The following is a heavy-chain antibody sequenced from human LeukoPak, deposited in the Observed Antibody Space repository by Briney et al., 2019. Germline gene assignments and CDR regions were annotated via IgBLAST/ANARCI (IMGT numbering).Heavy chain of an antibody. J-gene: IGHJ4*02. V-gene: IGHV3-30*18. CDR2: ISDDGRNK. CDR3: AKDRETTASGTSDY. D-gene: IGHD6-13*01. Sequence: PGGSLRLSCAASGFTFNNYGMPSVRQAPGKGLEWVAVISDDGRNKNYADSVKGRFTISRDNSNNTLYLQMNSQRAEDTGVYYCAKDRETTASGTSDYWGQGTLVTVSS. CDR1: GFTFNNYG.